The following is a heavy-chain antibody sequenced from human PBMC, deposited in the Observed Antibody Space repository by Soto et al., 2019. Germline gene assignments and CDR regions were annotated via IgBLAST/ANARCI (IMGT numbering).Heavy chain of an antibody. D-gene: IGHD3-16*01. CDR1: GLTVSSNY. CDR3: ARGGKRDGYDYYYGMEV. Sequence: PGGSLRLSCAASGLTVSSNYMSWVRQAPGKGLEWVSVILGGGSTYYADSVKGRFIITRHNSQNTLYLQMNSLRVEDTAVYYCARGGKRDGYDYYYGMEVWGQGTTVTVSS. J-gene: IGHJ6*02. CDR2: ILGGGST. V-gene: IGHV3-53*04.